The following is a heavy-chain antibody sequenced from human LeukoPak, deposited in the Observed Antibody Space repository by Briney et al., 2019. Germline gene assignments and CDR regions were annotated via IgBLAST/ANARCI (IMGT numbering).Heavy chain of an antibody. CDR3: AREGRGTVWD. D-gene: IGHD3-16*01. CDR1: GGTFSSYA. Sequence: ASVKVSCKASGGTFSSYAISWVRQAPGQGLEWMGGIIPIFGTASYAQKFQGRVTITTDESTSTAYMELSSLRSEDTAVYYCAREGRGTVWDWGQGTLVTVSS. J-gene: IGHJ4*02. CDR2: IIPIFGTA. V-gene: IGHV1-69*05.